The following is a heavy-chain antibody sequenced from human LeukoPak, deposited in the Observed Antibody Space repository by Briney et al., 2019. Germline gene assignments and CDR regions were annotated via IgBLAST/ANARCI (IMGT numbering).Heavy chain of an antibody. Sequence: PGGSLTLSCAPSRFTLSSNYIIWVRQAPGKGLEWVSAISGSGCSTYYADSVKGRFTISRDNSKNTLYLQMNSLRAEETAVYYCAKLGVGYWGEGTLVTVSS. D-gene: IGHD3-16*01. CDR1: RFTLSSNY. V-gene: IGHV3-23*01. CDR2: ISGSGCST. CDR3: AKLGVGY. J-gene: IGHJ4*02.